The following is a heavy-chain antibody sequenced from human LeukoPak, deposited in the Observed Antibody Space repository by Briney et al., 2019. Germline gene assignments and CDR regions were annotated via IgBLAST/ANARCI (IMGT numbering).Heavy chain of an antibody. CDR2: VNPNSGDT. CDR1: GYTFTGYY. V-gene: IGHV1-2*02. Sequence: ASVKVSCKASGYTFTGYYLHWVRQAPGQGLEWMGCVNPNSGDTSYAQKFQGSVTMTRDTSISTVYMELSRLRSDDTAVYYCARDTYQLLSWGQGTLVTVSS. CDR3: ARDTYQLLS. J-gene: IGHJ4*02. D-gene: IGHD2-2*01.